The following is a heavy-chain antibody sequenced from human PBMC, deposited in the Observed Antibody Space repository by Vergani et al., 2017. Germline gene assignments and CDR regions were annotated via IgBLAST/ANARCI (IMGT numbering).Heavy chain of an antibody. CDR1: GFTFDDYA. CDR3: AKDHYDFWSGYPNLSPFDL. V-gene: IGHV3-9*01. Sequence: EVQLVESGGGLVQPGRSLRLSCAASGFTFDDYAMHWVRQAPGKGLEWVSGISWNSGSIVYADSVKGRFTISRDNAKKSLYLQMNSLRAEATALYYCAKDHYDFWSGYPNLSPFDLWGRGTLVTVSS. J-gene: IGHJ2*01. D-gene: IGHD3-3*01. CDR2: ISWNSGSI.